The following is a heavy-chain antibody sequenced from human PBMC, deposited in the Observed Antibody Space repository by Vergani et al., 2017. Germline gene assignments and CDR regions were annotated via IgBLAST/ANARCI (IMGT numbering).Heavy chain of an antibody. CDR1: GGSISSSSYY. CDR3: ARLSGSYSSVDY. CDR2: IYYSGST. Sequence: QLQLQESGPGLVKPSETLSLTCTVSGGSISSSSYYWGWIRQPPGKGLECIGSIYYSGSTYYNPSLKSRVTISVDTSKNQFSLKLSSVTAADTAVYYCARLSGSYSSVDYWGQGTLVTVSS. V-gene: IGHV4-39*01. J-gene: IGHJ4*02. D-gene: IGHD1-26*01.